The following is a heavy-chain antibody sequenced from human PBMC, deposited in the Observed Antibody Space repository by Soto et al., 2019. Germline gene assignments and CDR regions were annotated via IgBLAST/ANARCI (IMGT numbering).Heavy chain of an antibody. V-gene: IGHV1-69*18. CDR1: GDSFTNYA. Sequence: QVQLVQSGPEVKKPGSSVKVSCKASGDSFTNYAYSWVRQAPGEGLESMGINTPRVRTINYAQKLEGRVTITADERTTSVYMELSRLTSEDTAVYYCSRDQWMEVPGVGYGVYDGMDVWGEATTVIVSS. D-gene: IGHD6-19*01. CDR3: SRDQWMEVPGVGYGVYDGMDV. J-gene: IGHJ6*01. CDR2: NTPRVRTI.